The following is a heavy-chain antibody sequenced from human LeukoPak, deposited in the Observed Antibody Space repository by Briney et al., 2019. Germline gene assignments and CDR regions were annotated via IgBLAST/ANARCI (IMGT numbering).Heavy chain of an antibody. V-gene: IGHV4-34*01. D-gene: IGHD2-15*01. CDR1: GGSFSGYY. CDR3: ARVGCSGGTCYSRDFDF. CDR2: INHSGST. J-gene: IGHJ4*02. Sequence: SETLSLTCAVYGGSFSGYYWSWIRQPPGKGLEWIAEINHSGSTNYNPSLKSRVTISVDTSKNQFSLNLSSVTAADTAVCYCARVGCSGGTCYSRDFDFWGQGTLVTVSS.